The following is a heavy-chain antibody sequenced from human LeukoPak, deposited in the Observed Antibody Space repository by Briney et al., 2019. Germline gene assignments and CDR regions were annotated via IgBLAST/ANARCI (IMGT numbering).Heavy chain of an antibody. Sequence: ASVKVSCKASGYTFTGYYIHWIRQAPGQGLEWMGWINPNSGGTNYAQKFQGRVTMTRDTSISTAYMELSGLRSDDTAVYYCATESVGAMSRGRFDYWGQGTLVTVSS. CDR2: INPNSGGT. D-gene: IGHD1-26*01. CDR3: ATESVGAMSRGRFDY. CDR1: GYTFTGYY. V-gene: IGHV1-2*02. J-gene: IGHJ4*02.